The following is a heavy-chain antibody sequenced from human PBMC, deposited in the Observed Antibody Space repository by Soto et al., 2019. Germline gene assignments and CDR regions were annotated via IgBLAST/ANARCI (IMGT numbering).Heavy chain of an antibody. J-gene: IGHJ5*02. D-gene: IGHD6-13*01. CDR2: IYHNGRT. CDR3: ARVSATGPRWFAP. CDR1: GASMNSGAYY. Sequence: QVQLQESGPGLVKPSQTLSLTCTVSGASMNSGAYYWSWVRQPPGQGLEWMGYIYHNGRTYNNPSLMSRVTMSLDTSKNQFPLKLNSVSADGTAVDDGARVSATGPRWFAPWGQGTLVTVSS. V-gene: IGHV4-31*03.